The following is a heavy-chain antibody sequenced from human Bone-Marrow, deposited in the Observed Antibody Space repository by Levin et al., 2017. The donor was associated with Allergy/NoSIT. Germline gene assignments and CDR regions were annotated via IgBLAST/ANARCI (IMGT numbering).Heavy chain of an antibody. Sequence: GESLKISCKASGYTFTRNYIQWLRQAPGQGLEWMGWISPDTGITHFAQKFQGRVTVTSDTSISTAYMELTRLISDDTAIYYCARGIFRGLGSVQSDFWGQGTLVTVSS. CDR1: GYTFTRNY. D-gene: IGHD2-21*01. J-gene: IGHJ4*02. V-gene: IGHV1-2*02. CDR2: ISPDTGIT. CDR3: ARGIFRGLGSVQSDF.